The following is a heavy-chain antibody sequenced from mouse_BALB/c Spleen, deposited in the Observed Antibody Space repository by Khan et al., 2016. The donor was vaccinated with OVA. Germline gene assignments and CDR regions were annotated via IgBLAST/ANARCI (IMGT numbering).Heavy chain of an antibody. V-gene: IGHV3-5*02. CDR2: IYYSGTV. D-gene: IGHD1-1*01. J-gene: IGHJ1*01. Sequence: EVKLLESGPGLVKPSQTVSLTCTVTGISITSGNYRWSWIRQFPGNKLEWIGNIYYSGTVTYNPSLTSRTTITRDASENQFFLEMNSLTAEDTATYYCARDYGSLYWFFDVWGAGTTVTVSS. CDR3: ARDYGSLYWFFDV. CDR1: GISITSGNYR.